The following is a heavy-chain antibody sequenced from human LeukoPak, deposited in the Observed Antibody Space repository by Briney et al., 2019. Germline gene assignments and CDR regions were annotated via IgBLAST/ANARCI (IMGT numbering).Heavy chain of an antibody. J-gene: IGHJ4*02. CDR3: AREGGPTETGGFDY. CDR2: IQYDDSEK. D-gene: IGHD1-26*01. CDR1: GFTFSTSG. Sequence: PGGSLRLSCAASGFTFSTSGMHWVRQAPGKGLEWVAFIQYDDSEKYYADSVKGRCTISRDNSKNTVYLQMNSLRAEDTVVYYCAREGGPTETGGFDYWGQGTLVTVSS. V-gene: IGHV3-30*02.